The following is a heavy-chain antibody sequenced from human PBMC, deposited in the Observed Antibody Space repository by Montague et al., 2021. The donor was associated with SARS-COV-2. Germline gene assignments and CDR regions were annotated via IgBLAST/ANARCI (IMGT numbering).Heavy chain of an antibody. CDR3: AREAYYYDSSGYYGGGYYYYYGMDV. V-gene: IGHV4-34*01. Sequence: SETLSLTCAVYGGSFSGYYWSWIRQPPGKGLEWIGEINHSGSTNYNPSLKSRVTISVDTSKNQFSLKLSSATAADTAVYYCAREAYYYDSSGYYGGGYYYYYGMDVWGQGTTVTVSS. D-gene: IGHD3-22*01. CDR1: GGSFSGYY. CDR2: INHSGST. J-gene: IGHJ6*02.